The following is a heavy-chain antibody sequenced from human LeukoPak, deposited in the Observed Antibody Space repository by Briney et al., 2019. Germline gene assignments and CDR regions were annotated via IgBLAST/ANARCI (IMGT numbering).Heavy chain of an antibody. Sequence: SETLSLTCAVSGYSITSGYYWGWIRQPPGKGLDWIGSIYHSGSTYYNPSLKTRVTISVDTSKNQFSLKLSSVTAADTAVYYCARLYLRDHCSSTSCYGLYFDYWGQGTLVTVSS. V-gene: IGHV4-38-2*01. CDR3: ARLYLRDHCSSTSCYGLYFDY. J-gene: IGHJ4*02. D-gene: IGHD2-2*01. CDR1: GYSITSGYY. CDR2: IYHSGST.